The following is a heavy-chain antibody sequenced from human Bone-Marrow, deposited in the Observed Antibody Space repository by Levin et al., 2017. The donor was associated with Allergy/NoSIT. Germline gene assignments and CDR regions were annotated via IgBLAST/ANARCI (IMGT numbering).Heavy chain of an antibody. D-gene: IGHD5-18*01. CDR1: GFTFSSYA. V-gene: IGHV3-64*01. Sequence: GGSLRLSCAASGFTFSSYAMHWVRQAPGKGLEYVSAISSNGGSTYYANSVKGRFTISRDNSKNTLYLQMGSLRAEDMAVYYCARLVWGPRTAMDNWFDPWGQGTLVTVSS. J-gene: IGHJ5*02. CDR3: ARLVWGPRTAMDNWFDP. CDR2: ISSNGGST.